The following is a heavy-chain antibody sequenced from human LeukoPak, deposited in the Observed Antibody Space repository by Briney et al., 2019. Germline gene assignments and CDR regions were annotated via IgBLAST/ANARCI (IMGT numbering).Heavy chain of an antibody. D-gene: IGHD6-13*01. V-gene: IGHV1-2*02. J-gene: IGHJ4*02. CDR3: ARGVLCIISSFCDY. CDR1: GYTFTCCY. Sequence: GASVKVSCKASGYTFTCCYMHWVRQAPGQGLEWMGWINPNSGGTNYAQKFQGRVTMTRDTSISTAYMELSRLRSDDTAVYYCARGVLCIISSFCDYWGQGTLVTVSS. CDR2: INPNSGGT.